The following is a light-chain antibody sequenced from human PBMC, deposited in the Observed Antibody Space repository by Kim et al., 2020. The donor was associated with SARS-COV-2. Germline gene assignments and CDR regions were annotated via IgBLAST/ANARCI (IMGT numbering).Light chain of an antibody. CDR1: QSVSSSY. V-gene: IGKV3-20*01. Sequence: EIVLTQSPGTLSLSPGERATLSCRASQSVSSSYFAWYQQKPGQAPRLLIYGASSRATGIRDRFSGSGSGTDFTLTISRLEPEDFAVYSCQQYGSSPITFGQGTRLEIK. CDR3: QQYGSSPIT. J-gene: IGKJ5*01. CDR2: GAS.